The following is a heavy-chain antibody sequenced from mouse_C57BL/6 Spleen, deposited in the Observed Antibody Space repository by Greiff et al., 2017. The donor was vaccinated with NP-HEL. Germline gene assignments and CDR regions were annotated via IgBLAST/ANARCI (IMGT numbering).Heavy chain of an antibody. CDR1: GYTFTSYW. Sequence: QVQLQQSGAELVKPGASVKLSCKASGYTFTSYWMHWVKQRPGQGLEWIGMIHPNSGSTNYNEKFKSKATLTVDKSSSTAYMQLSSLTSEDSAVYYCARIYYDYDGLAYWGQGTLVTVSA. CDR2: IHPNSGST. CDR3: ARIYYDYDGLAY. V-gene: IGHV1-64*01. D-gene: IGHD2-4*01. J-gene: IGHJ3*01.